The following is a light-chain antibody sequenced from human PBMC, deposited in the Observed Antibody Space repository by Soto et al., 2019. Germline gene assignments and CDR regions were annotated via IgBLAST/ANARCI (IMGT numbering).Light chain of an antibody. CDR3: QQYNNWPRAT. V-gene: IGKV1-39*01. J-gene: IGKJ4*01. CDR2: AAS. Sequence: DIQMTQSPSSLSASVGDRVTITCRASQSISSYLNWYQQKPGKAPKLLIYAASSLQSGVPSRFSGSGSGTDFTLTISSLQSEDFAVYYCQQYNNWPRATFGGGTKVDIK. CDR1: QSISSY.